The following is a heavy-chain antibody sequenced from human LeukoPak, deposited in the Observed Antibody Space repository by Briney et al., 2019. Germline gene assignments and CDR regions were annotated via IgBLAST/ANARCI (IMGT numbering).Heavy chain of an antibody. CDR3: ALTDDYSNYFDY. Sequence: ASVKVFCKASGYTFTGYYMHWVRQAPGQGLEWMGRINPNSGGTDYAQKFQGRVTMTRDTSISTAYMELSRLKASDTAMYYCALTDDYSNYFDYWGQGTLVTVSS. D-gene: IGHD4-11*01. CDR2: INPNSGGT. CDR1: GYTFTGYY. V-gene: IGHV1-2*06. J-gene: IGHJ4*02.